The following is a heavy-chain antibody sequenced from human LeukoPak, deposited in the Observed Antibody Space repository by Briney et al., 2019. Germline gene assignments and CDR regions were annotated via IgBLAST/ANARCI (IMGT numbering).Heavy chain of an antibody. J-gene: IGHJ5*02. Sequence: SETLSLTCTVSGGSISSYYWNWIRQPPGKGLEWIGYIYYSGSTNYNPSLKSRVTVSVDTSKNQFSLKLSSVTAADTAVYYCARGDYYDSRGLNWFDPWGQGILVTVSS. CDR1: GGSISSYY. CDR2: IYYSGST. V-gene: IGHV4-59*01. D-gene: IGHD3-22*01. CDR3: ARGDYYDSRGLNWFDP.